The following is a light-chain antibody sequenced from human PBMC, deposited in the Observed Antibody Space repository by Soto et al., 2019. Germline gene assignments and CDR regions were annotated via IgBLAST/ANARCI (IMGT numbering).Light chain of an antibody. CDR3: QEYNNWHPIT. V-gene: IGKV3-15*01. Sequence: EIVLTQSPATLSLSPGERATLSCRASQSVSSYLAWYQQKPGQAPRLLIYGLSIRAPGVPARFSVSGSGTEFTLTITSLQSEDFAVYYCQEYNNWHPITFGGGTKVDIK. CDR1: QSVSSY. CDR2: GLS. J-gene: IGKJ4*01.